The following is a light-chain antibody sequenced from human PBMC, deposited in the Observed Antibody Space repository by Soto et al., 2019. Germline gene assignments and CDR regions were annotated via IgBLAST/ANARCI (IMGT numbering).Light chain of an antibody. J-gene: IGKJ2*01. CDR1: QSISNY. CDR3: QHNYRIPPYT. Sequence: DIQMTQSPSSLSASIGDRVTITCRASQSISNYLNWYQQKPGKAPQLLIYAASSLQSGVPSRFSGSGSGTDFTLTISSLQPEDFATYYCQHNYRIPPYTFGQGTKLEIK. CDR2: AAS. V-gene: IGKV1-39*01.